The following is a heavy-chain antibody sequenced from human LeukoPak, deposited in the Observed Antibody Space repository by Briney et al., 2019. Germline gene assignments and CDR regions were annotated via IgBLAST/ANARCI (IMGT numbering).Heavy chain of an antibody. J-gene: IGHJ6*02. CDR1: GGTFSTYG. Sequence: SSVKVSCKASGGTFSTYGFTWVRQAPGQGAEWMGGILPLFDLADYATKFQGRVTITADTSTRTTYMELSSLRSDDTAVYYCARDGGWLQTQNHYYYPGMDVWGQGTTVTVSS. D-gene: IGHD5-24*01. CDR2: ILPLFDLA. V-gene: IGHV1-69*17. CDR3: ARDGGWLQTQNHYYYPGMDV.